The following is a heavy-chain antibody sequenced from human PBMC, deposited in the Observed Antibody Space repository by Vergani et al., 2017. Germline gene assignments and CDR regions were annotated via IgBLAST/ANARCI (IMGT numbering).Heavy chain of an antibody. CDR2: ISWNSGAV. Sequence: EVQLLESGGGLVQPGGSLRLSCEASGITFWKFGMHWVRQGPGKGLEWVSGISWNSGAVDYADSVRGRFTISRDNAKNSLFLDMSSLRAEDTAVYYCVRDVRVSRTWGQGTLVAVSS. CDR3: VRDVRVSRT. CDR1: GITFWKFG. V-gene: IGHV3-9*01. J-gene: IGHJ3*01.